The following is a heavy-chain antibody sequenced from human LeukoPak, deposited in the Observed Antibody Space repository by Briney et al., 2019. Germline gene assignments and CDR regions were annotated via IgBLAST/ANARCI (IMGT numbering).Heavy chain of an antibody. V-gene: IGHV4-38-2*02. Sequence: SETLSLTCTVSGYSISSGYYWGWIRQPPGKGLEWIGSIYHSGSTYYNPSLKSRVTISVDTSKNQFSLKLSSVTAADAAVYYCARRSDGGNPYGGFDYWGQGTLVTVSS. J-gene: IGHJ4*02. CDR1: GYSISSGYY. CDR2: IYHSGST. D-gene: IGHD4-23*01. CDR3: ARRSDGGNPYGGFDY.